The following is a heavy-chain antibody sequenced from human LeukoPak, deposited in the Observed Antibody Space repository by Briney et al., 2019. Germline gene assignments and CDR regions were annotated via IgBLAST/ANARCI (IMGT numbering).Heavy chain of an antibody. Sequence: GGSLRLSCAASGFTFSSYAMSWVRQAPGKGLEWVSAISGSGGSTYYADSVKGRFTISRDNSKNTLYLQMNNLRAEDTAVYYCAKALYEERRYDFWSGYFTYYYYYYMGVWGKGTTVTVSS. CDR1: GFTFSSYA. J-gene: IGHJ6*03. CDR3: AKALYEERRYDFWSGYFTYYYYYYMGV. CDR2: ISGSGGST. V-gene: IGHV3-23*01. D-gene: IGHD3-3*01.